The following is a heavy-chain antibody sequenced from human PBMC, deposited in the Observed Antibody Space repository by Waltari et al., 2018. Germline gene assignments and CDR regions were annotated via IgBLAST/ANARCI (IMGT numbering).Heavy chain of an antibody. D-gene: IGHD2-21*01. CDR2: IYYSWSS. Sequence: QLQLQESGPGLVKPSETLSLTCTVSGGSNSSSCSYCGWIRQPTGKGLEWIGSIYYSWSSNYNPSLNSPVTISVATSKHPCSRQLSSVTASDTAVYFCATSRRSCGVFFYLDFWGQGTLVTVSS. CDR1: GGSNSSSCSY. V-gene: IGHV4-39*01. J-gene: IGHJ4*01. CDR3: ATSRRSCGVFFYLDF.